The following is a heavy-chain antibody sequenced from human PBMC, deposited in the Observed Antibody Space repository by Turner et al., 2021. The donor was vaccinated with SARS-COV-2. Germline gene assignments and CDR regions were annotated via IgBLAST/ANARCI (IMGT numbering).Heavy chain of an antibody. CDR1: VCTFARSE. J-gene: IGHJ4*01. V-gene: IGHV3-48*03. Sequence: QLCTAVGGFVQPGWSLRLSCPAAVCTFARSELSCVRQGSGKGVEGIEYIGGDGNTKYCAHFVKGRFTISRDNRKNSRFLQMSTVRADDTAIYYCATVSVVGPDYWG. D-gene: IGHD2-15*01. CDR3: ATVSVVGPDY. CDR2: IGGDGNTK.